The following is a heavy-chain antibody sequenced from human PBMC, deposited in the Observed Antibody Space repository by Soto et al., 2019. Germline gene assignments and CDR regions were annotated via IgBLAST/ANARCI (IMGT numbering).Heavy chain of an antibody. Sequence: GASVKVSCKASGYTFTSYGISWVRQAPGQGLEWMGWISAYNGNTNYAQKLQGRVTMTTDTSTSTAYMELRSLRSDDTAVYYCARGEGADIVATIGEYNRFDPWGQGTLVTVSS. D-gene: IGHD5-12*01. V-gene: IGHV1-18*01. CDR2: ISAYNGNT. J-gene: IGHJ5*02. CDR3: ARGEGADIVATIGEYNRFDP. CDR1: GYTFTSYG.